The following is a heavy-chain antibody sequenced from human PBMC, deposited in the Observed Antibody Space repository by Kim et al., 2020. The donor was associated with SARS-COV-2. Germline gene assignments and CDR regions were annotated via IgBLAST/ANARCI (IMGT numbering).Heavy chain of an antibody. V-gene: IGHV3-21*01. CDR3: ARSLLLGSFDY. CDR2: I. J-gene: IGHJ4*02. Sequence: IYYAGSGKGRFTISRDNAKNSLYLQMNSLGAEDTAVYYCARSLLLGSFDYWGQGTLVTVSS. D-gene: IGHD3-16*01.